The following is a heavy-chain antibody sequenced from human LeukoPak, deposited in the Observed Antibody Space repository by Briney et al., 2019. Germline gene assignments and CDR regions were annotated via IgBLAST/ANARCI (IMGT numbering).Heavy chain of an antibody. V-gene: IGHV3-23*01. CDR2: ISGSGGST. CDR1: GFTFSSYA. Sequence: GRSLRLSCAASGFTFSSYAMSWVRQAPGKGLEWVSAISGSGGSTYYADSVKGRFTISRDNSKNTLYLQMNSLRAEDTAVYYCANPYGGNSVSYYFDYWGQGTLVTVSS. J-gene: IGHJ4*02. D-gene: IGHD4-23*01. CDR3: ANPYGGNSVSYYFDY.